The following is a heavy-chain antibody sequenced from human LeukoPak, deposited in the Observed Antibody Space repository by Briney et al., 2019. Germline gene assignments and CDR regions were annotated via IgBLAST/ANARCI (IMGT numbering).Heavy chain of an antibody. D-gene: IGHD1-26*01. J-gene: IGHJ4*02. CDR2: ITAYNGNT. CDR1: GYTFTNYG. Sequence: GASVKVSCKASGYTFTNYGINGVRQAPGQGLEWMGWITAYNGNTNYAQKLQGRVTMTTDTSTSTAYMELRSLRSDDTAVYYCARDLDQYSGRFGGFGHDFWGQGTLVTVSS. CDR3: ARDLDQYSGRFGGFGHDF. V-gene: IGHV1-18*01.